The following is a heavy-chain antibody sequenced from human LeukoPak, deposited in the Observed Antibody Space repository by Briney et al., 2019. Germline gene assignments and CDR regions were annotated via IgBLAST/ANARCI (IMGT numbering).Heavy chain of an antibody. CDR3: ARTRPLRGSGSYYRVPAGGGFDY. CDR1: GGSISSYY. D-gene: IGHD3-10*01. Sequence: SETLSLTCTVSGGSISSYYWSWIRQPPGKGLEWIGYIYYSGGTNYNPSLKSRVTISVDTSKNQFSLKLSSVTAADTAVYYCARTRPLRGSGSYYRVPAGGGFDYWGQGTLVTVSS. V-gene: IGHV4-59*08. J-gene: IGHJ4*02. CDR2: IYYSGGT.